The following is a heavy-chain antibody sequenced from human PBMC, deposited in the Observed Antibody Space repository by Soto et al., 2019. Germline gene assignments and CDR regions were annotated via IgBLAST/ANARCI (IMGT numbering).Heavy chain of an antibody. CDR2: ISAYNGNT. CDR3: AREGDYDILTGYYIIHYYYGMDV. Sequence: QVQLVQSVAEVKKPGASVKVSCKASGYTFTSYGISWVRQAPGQGLEWMGWISAYNGNTNYAQKLQGRVTMTTDTSTSTAYMELRSLRSDDTAVYYCAREGDYDILTGYYIIHYYYGMDVWGQATTVTVSS. CDR1: GYTFTSYG. V-gene: IGHV1-18*01. D-gene: IGHD3-9*01. J-gene: IGHJ6*02.